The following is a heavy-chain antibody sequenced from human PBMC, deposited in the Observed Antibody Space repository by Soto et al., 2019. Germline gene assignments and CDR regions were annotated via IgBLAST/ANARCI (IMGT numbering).Heavy chain of an antibody. V-gene: IGHV5-51*01. CDR1: GYSFTNYW. CDR2: IYPGDSDT. D-gene: IGHD1-1*01. J-gene: IGHJ3*02. Sequence: PGGSLKISCKGPGYSFTNYWIGWVRQMPGKGLEWMGIIYPGDSDTRYSPSFQGQVTISADKSISTAYLQWSSLKASDTAMYYCATRTHLQLERRTWDAFDIWGQGTMVTVSS. CDR3: ATRTHLQLERRTWDAFDI.